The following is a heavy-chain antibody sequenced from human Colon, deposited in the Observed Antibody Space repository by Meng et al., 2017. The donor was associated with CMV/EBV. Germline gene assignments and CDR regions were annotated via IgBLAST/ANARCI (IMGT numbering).Heavy chain of an antibody. Sequence: EVHLVESGGGLVQPGGSLRLSCAASGFTFSTSWMHWVRQGPGKGPVWLSRISGDGGMTSYADSVKGRFTISRDNAKNTLYLQMNSLRVEDTAVYYCARGVGESLGWEMGYWGQGTLVTVSS. CDR3: ARGVGESLGWEMGY. CDR2: ISGDGGMT. J-gene: IGHJ4*02. CDR1: GFTFSTSW. V-gene: IGHV3-74*01. D-gene: IGHD1-26*01.